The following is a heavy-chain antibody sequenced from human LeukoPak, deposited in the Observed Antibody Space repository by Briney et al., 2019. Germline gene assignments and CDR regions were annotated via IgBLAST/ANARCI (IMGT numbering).Heavy chain of an antibody. Sequence: GGSLRLSCAASTFTFSTYSMNWVRQAPGRGLEWVASISSSSSHTYYADSLKGRFTISRDNAKNSLYLQMNSLRVEDTAVYYCARPDFRDVRDREAPMLYAMDVWGQGTTVTVSS. CDR2: ISSSSSHT. CDR3: ARPDFRDVRDREAPMLYAMDV. V-gene: IGHV3-21*01. CDR1: TFTFSTYS. J-gene: IGHJ6*02. D-gene: IGHD3-10*02.